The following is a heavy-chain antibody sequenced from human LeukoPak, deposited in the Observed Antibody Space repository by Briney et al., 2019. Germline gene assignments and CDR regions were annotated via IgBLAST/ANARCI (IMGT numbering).Heavy chain of an antibody. J-gene: IGHJ4*02. D-gene: IGHD3-22*01. CDR1: GGSISSYY. CDR3: ARTQTYYDSSAIIFDY. V-gene: IGHV4-59*01. CDR2: IYYSGST. Sequence: SETLSLTCTVSGGSISSYYWSWIRQPPGKGLEWIGYIYYSGSTNYNPSLKSRVTISVDTSKNQFSLKLSSVTAADTAVYYCARTQTYYDSSAIIFDYWGQGTLVTVSS.